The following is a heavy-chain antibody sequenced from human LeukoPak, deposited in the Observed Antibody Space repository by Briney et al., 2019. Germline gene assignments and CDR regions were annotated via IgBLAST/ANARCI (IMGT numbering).Heavy chain of an antibody. CDR2: MYYNGNT. CDR3: ANSIDFDYGDYYFDY. V-gene: IGHV4-59*08. CDR1: GGSISGYY. D-gene: IGHD4-17*01. Sequence: SETLSLTCTVSGGSISGYYWTWIRQPPGKGLEWIGYMYYNGNTNYNPSLKSRVTVSLDTSKNQFSLKLSSVTAADTAVYYCANSIDFDYGDYYFDYWGQGALVTISS. J-gene: IGHJ4*02.